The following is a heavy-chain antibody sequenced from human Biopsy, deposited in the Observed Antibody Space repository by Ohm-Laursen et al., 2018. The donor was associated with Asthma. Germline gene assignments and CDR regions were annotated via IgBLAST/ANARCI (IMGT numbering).Heavy chain of an antibody. D-gene: IGHD3-10*01. Sequence: ASVKVSCKTSGYTFNSAGITWVRQAPGQGLGWMGWISVYNGNTKVAQKLRDRVTMITDTSTSTAYMELRSLRSDDTAVYFCARAVDYSHYYGIDVWGQGTTVTVS. CDR1: GYTFNSAG. CDR2: ISVYNGNT. J-gene: IGHJ6*02. V-gene: IGHV1-18*01. CDR3: ARAVDYSHYYGIDV.